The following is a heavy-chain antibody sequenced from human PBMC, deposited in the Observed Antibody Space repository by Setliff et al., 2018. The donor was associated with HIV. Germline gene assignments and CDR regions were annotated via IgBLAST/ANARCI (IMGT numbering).Heavy chain of an antibody. CDR1: GDSIGYYY. V-gene: IGHV4-4*08. CDR2: THTTGNT. J-gene: IGHJ4*02. Sequence: PSETLSLTCTVSGDSIGYYYWTWIRQPPGKRLEWIGYTHTTGNTNYNPSLKGRVIMSVDTSNNQFSLSLMSVTAADTAVYYCARRDGYWGQGTLVTVSS. CDR3: ARRDGY.